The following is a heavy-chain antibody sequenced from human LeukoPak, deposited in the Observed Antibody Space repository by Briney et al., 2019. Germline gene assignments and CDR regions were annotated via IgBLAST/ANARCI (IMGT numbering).Heavy chain of an antibody. D-gene: IGHD6-6*01. J-gene: IGHJ4*02. V-gene: IGHV1-2*06. CDR3: ARGLRIAARPRAPKTEPGDDY. CDR2: INPNSGGT. CDR1: GYTFTGHY. Sequence: ASVKVSCKASGYTFTGHYMHWVRQAPGQGLERMGRINPNSGGTNYAQKFQGRVTMTRDTSISTAYMELSRLRSDDTAVYYCARGLRIAARPRAPKTEPGDDYWGQGTLVTVSS.